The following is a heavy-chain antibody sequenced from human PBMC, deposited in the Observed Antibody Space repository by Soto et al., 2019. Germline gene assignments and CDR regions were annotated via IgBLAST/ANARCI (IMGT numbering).Heavy chain of an antibody. V-gene: IGHV4-34*01. CDR1: GGSFSGYY. CDR2: INHSGST. D-gene: IGHD2-15*01. Sequence: ASETLSLTCAVYGGSFSGYYWSWIRQPPGKGLEWIGEINHSGSTNYNPSLKSRVTISVDTSKNQFSLKLSSVTAADTAVYYCANIGYCSGGSCYPHFDYWGQGTLVTVSS. J-gene: IGHJ4*02. CDR3: ANIGYCSGGSCYPHFDY.